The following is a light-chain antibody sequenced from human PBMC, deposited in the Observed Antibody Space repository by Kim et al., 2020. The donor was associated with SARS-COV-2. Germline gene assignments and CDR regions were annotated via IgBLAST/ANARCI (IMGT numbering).Light chain of an antibody. CDR1: SSNIGRKP. CDR2: VDN. Sequence: GHRVTISCSGGSSNIGRKPVKWYQQLPGTAPNLLFYVDNQRPSGVPGRFSGSESGTSASLDISGLQSEDEADYYCAAWDGSLNGWVFGGGTQLTVL. V-gene: IGLV1-44*01. CDR3: AAWDGSLNGWV. J-gene: IGLJ3*02.